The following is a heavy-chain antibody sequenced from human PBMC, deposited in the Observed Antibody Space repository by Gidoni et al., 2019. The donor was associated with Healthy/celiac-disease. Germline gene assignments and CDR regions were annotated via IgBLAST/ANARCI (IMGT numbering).Heavy chain of an antibody. J-gene: IGHJ4*02. Sequence: EVQLVESGGGLVQPGGSLRLSCAAPGFTFSSYEMNWCRQAQGKGLEWVSYISSSGSTIYYADSVKGRFTISRDNAKNSLYLQMNSLRAEDTAVYYCARRYSGYPFDYWGQGTLVTVSS. CDR2: ISSSGSTI. V-gene: IGHV3-48*03. D-gene: IGHD5-12*01. CDR1: GFTFSSYE. CDR3: ARRYSGYPFDY.